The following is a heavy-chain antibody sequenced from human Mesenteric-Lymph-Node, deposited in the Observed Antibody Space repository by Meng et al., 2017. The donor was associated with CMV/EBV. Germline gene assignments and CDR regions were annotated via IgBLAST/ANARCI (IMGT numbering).Heavy chain of an antibody. Sequence: GEALKISCAVSGFTVSSNYMRWVRQAPGKVLEWVSVIYSGGSTHYADTMKGRFTISRDTSKNTLYLQMNSLRAEDTAVYYCARDEGVGARGFDYWGQGTLVTVSS. CDR2: IYSGGST. D-gene: IGHD1-26*01. V-gene: IGHV3-53*01. CDR1: GFTVSSNY. CDR3: ARDEGVGARGFDY. J-gene: IGHJ4*02.